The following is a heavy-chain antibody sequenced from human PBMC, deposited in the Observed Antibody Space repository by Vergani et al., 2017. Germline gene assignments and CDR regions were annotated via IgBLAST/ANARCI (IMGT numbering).Heavy chain of an antibody. CDR1: GFSFRNAW. CDR3: TTDPRYCGEGSCYGRRDHHYYGMDV. Sequence: EVQLVESGGGIVKPGGSLRLSCVASGFSFRNAWMNWVRRTPGKGLEWVGRIKSTFDRGTTDYAAAVKGRFTISRDDSNNTLFLQMNGLKTEDIGVYYCTTDPRYCGEGSCYGRRDHHYYGMDVWGKGTTVTVSS. CDR2: IKSTFDRGTT. D-gene: IGHD2-21*01. J-gene: IGHJ6*04. V-gene: IGHV3-15*07.